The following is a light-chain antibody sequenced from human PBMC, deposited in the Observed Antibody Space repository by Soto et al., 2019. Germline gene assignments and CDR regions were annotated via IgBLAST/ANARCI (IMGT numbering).Light chain of an antibody. CDR3: QKYDSVMLI. V-gene: IGKV1-27*01. Sequence: DIQLTQSPSSLSASVGDRVTITCRASQAINNYVAGYQQKPGQCPKLLIYAASTLQSGVPSRFSGSGSGTDFTLTINRLQPEDVATYYCQKYDSVMLIFGGGTKVEVK. J-gene: IGKJ4*01. CDR2: AAS. CDR1: QAINNY.